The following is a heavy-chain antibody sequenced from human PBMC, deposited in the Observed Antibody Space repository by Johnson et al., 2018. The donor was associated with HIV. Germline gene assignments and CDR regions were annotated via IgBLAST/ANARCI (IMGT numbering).Heavy chain of an antibody. Sequence: QVQLVESGGGVVQPGESLTLSCTASGFSFSSYGIHWVRQAPGKGLEWVAFTQYDRTNKHYAESVKGRFTISRDNSKNTLYLQMNSLRIEDTAVYYCAKVRSSSWYDAFDIWGQGTMVTVSS. V-gene: IGHV3-30*02. D-gene: IGHD6-13*01. CDR1: GFSFSSYG. J-gene: IGHJ3*02. CDR3: AKVRSSSWYDAFDI. CDR2: TQYDRTNK.